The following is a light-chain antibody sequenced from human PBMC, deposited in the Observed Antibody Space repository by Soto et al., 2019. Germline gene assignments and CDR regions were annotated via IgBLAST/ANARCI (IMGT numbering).Light chain of an antibody. CDR3: SSYAGSNKV. V-gene: IGLV2-8*01. CDR2: EVS. Sequence: QSVLTQPPSASGSPGQSVTISCTGTSSDVGGYNYVSWYQQHPGKAPKLMIYEVSKRPSGVPDRFSGSKSGNTPSLTVSGLQAEDQADYYCSSYAGSNKVFGTGTKLTVL. J-gene: IGLJ1*01. CDR1: SSDVGGYNY.